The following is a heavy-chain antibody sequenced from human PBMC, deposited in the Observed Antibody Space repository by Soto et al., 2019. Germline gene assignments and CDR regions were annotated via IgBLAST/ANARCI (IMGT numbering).Heavy chain of an antibody. Sequence: QVKLVESGGGLVKPGGSLRLSCAASGFTFSDYYMTWIRQAPGKGLEWVSYIGGSGSHIYYADSMKGRFTISRDNAKNALYLQMNRLRADDTAVYYCGRGGTNWSSRRDDYWGQGTLVSVSS. CDR2: IGGSGSHI. J-gene: IGHJ4*02. CDR1: GFTFSDYY. V-gene: IGHV3-11*01. D-gene: IGHD1-20*01. CDR3: GRGGTNWSSRRDDY.